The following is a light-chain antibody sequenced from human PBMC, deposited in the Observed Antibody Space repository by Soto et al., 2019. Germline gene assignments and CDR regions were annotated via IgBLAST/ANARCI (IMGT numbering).Light chain of an antibody. Sequence: QPVLTQPPSVSAAPGQTVTISCSGSTSNIGNNYISWYQQLPGAAPKLVIYENNKRPSGIPDRFSGSKSGTSATLGITGLQTGDEADYHCGTWDSSLSAGVFGGGTKLTVL. CDR3: GTWDSSLSAGV. CDR2: ENN. CDR1: TSNIGNNY. V-gene: IGLV1-51*02. J-gene: IGLJ3*02.